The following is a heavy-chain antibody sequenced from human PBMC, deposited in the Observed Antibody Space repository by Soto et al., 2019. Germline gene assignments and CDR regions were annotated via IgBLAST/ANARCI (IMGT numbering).Heavy chain of an antibody. D-gene: IGHD3-22*01. Sequence: PGGSLRLSCAASGFTFSSCSMNWVRQAPGKGLEWVSYISSSSSTIYYADSVKGRFTISRDNAKNSLYLQMNSLRDEDTAVYYCARDTWTYYYDSSGYSDAFDIWGQGTMVTASS. J-gene: IGHJ3*02. CDR2: ISSSSSTI. V-gene: IGHV3-48*02. CDR3: ARDTWTYYYDSSGYSDAFDI. CDR1: GFTFSSCS.